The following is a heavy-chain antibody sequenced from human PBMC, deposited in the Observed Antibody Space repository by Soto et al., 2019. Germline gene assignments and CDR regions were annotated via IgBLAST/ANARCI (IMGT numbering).Heavy chain of an antibody. Sequence: EVQLVESGGGLVQPGRSLRLSCAASGFTFDDYAMHWVRQAPGKGLEWVSGISWNSGSIGYADSVKGRFTISRDNAKNSLYLQMNSLRAEDTALYYCAKDKLLSAAGKTIFDIWGQGTMVTVSS. J-gene: IGHJ3*02. D-gene: IGHD6-13*01. CDR3: AKDKLLSAAGKTIFDI. CDR1: GFTFDDYA. V-gene: IGHV3-9*01. CDR2: ISWNSGSI.